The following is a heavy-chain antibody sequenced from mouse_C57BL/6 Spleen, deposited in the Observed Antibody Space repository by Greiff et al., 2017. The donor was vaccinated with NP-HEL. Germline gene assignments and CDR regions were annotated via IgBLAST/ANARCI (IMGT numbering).Heavy chain of an antibody. J-gene: IGHJ1*03. CDR1: GYTFTSYW. D-gene: IGHD1-1*01. Sequence: QVQLQQPGAELVRPGSSVKLSCKASGYTFTSYWMDWVKQRPGQGLEWIGNIYPSDSETHYNQKFKDKATLTVDKSSSTAYMQLSSLTSEDSAVYYCARRYYYGSSLRWYFDVWGTGTTVTVSS. CDR2: IYPSDSET. CDR3: ARRYYYGSSLRWYFDV. V-gene: IGHV1-61*01.